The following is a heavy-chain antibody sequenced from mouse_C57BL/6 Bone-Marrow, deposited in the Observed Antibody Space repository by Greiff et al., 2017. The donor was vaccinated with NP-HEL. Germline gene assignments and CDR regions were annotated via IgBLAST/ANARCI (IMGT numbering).Heavy chain of an antibody. D-gene: IGHD1-1*02. CDR2: ISSGGSYT. J-gene: IGHJ4*01. V-gene: IGHV5-6*01. CDR1: GFTFSSYG. CDR3: ASPYGIGWAMDY. Sequence: EVQVVESGGDLVKPGGSLKLSCAASGFTFSSYGMSWVRQTPDKRLEWVATISSGGSYTYYPDSVKGRFTISRDNAKNTRYLQMSSLKSEDTAMYYCASPYGIGWAMDYWGQGTSVTVSS.